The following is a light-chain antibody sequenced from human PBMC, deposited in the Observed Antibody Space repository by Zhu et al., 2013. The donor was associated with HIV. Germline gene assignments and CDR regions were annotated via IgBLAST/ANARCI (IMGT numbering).Light chain of an antibody. CDR2: EVT. Sequence: QSALTQPASVSGSPGQSITISCTGTSSDVGGYNYVSWYQQHPGKAPKLMFYEVTKRPSWVSDRFSGSKSGTTASLTISGLQDDDEAVYYCNSHRSGTTLVLFGGGTTVTVL. CDR3: NSHRSGTTLVL. V-gene: IGLV2-14*01. J-gene: IGLJ2*01. CDR1: SSDVGGYNY.